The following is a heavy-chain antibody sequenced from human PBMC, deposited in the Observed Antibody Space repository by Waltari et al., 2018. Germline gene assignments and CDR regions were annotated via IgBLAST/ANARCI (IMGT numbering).Heavy chain of an antibody. D-gene: IGHD3-10*01. CDR2: GDPEDGET. J-gene: IGHJ3*01. Sequence: EVQLLQSGTELKKPGSTVKISCQVSGYRFTDYSIHWVKQAPGKGPQWMGRGDPEDGETIYEERFQGRVTITADTSTETAFMELSSLTSDDTAVYYCVTALGDRSSASRPFDVWGLGTLITVSS. CDR3: VTALGDRSSASRPFDV. V-gene: IGHV1-69-2*01. CDR1: GYRFTDYS.